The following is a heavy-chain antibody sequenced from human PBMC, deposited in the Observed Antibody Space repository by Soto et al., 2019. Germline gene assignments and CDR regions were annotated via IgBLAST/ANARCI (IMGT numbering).Heavy chain of an antibody. CDR2: ISGSGGST. CDR3: AREKYSSSWKGGDNWFDP. V-gene: IGHV3-23*01. CDR1: GFTFSSYA. J-gene: IGHJ5*02. D-gene: IGHD6-13*01. Sequence: PGGSLRLSCAASGFTFSSYAMSWVRQAPGKGLEWVSAISGSGGSTYYADSVKGRFTISRDNSKNTLYLQMNSLRAEDTAVYYCAREKYSSSWKGGDNWFDPWGQGTLVTVSS.